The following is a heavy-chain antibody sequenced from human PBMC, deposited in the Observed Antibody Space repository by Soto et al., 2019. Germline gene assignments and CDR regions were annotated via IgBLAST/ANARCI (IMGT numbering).Heavy chain of an antibody. J-gene: IGHJ4*02. Sequence: GGSLRLSCSASVFTFSSYPMHWVRHVPGKGLEYVSGISSEGGSTVYADSVKGRFTISRDNSKNTLSLQMSSLRADDTAMYYCVKNRVTISGVVFTPVFDCWGQGTQVTVSS. V-gene: IGHV3-64D*06. D-gene: IGHD3-3*01. CDR2: ISSEGGST. CDR1: VFTFSSYP. CDR3: VKNRVTISGVVFTPVFDC.